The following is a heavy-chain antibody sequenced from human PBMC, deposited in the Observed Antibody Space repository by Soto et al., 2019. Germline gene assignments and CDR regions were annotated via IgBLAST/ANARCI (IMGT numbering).Heavy chain of an antibody. CDR3: ARGYYGSGSLVSSFGLDV. CDR2: INPDGGFT. Sequence: ASVEVSCKASGFPFLRFYIHWVLQAPGQGPQWMGVINPDGGFTTYAQSFRDRVAVTRDTSTSTVHMQLSSLRSEDTALYYCARGYYGSGSLVSSFGLDVWGQGTTVTVSS. CDR1: GFPFLRFY. V-gene: IGHV1-46*01. J-gene: IGHJ6*02. D-gene: IGHD3-10*01.